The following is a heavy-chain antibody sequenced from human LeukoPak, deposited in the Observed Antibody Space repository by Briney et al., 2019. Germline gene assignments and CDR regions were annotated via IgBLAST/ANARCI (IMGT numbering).Heavy chain of an antibody. D-gene: IGHD3-9*01. J-gene: IGHJ4*02. CDR3: ARVGDILTGYPYYFDY. Sequence: ASVTVSCKSSGYTFTSYGISWVRQPPGQGLEWMGWISAYNGNTNYAQKLQGRVTMTTDTSTSTAYMELRSLRSDDTAVYHCARVGDILTGYPYYFDYWGQGTLVTVSS. CDR2: ISAYNGNT. V-gene: IGHV1-18*01. CDR1: GYTFTSYG.